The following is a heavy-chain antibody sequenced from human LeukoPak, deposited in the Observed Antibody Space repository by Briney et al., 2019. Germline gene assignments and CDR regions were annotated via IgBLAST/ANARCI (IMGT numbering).Heavy chain of an antibody. V-gene: IGHV3-7*04. Sequence: GGSLRLPCAASGFTFSNAWMTWVRQAPGKGLEWVANIKQDGSEKYYVDSVKGRFTISRDNAKNSLYLQMNSLRAEDTAVYYCARDRQWLALDYWGQGTLVTVSS. CDR1: GFTFSNAW. J-gene: IGHJ4*02. CDR3: ARDRQWLALDY. CDR2: IKQDGSEK. D-gene: IGHD6-19*01.